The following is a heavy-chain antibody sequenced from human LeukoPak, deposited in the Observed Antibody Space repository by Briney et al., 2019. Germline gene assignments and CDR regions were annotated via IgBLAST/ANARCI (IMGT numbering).Heavy chain of an antibody. D-gene: IGHD2-2*01. CDR1: GESFSGYY. J-gene: IGHJ5*02. CDR2: INHSGST. CDR3: AIHIVVVPAAKKKNWFDP. Sequence: SETLSLTCAVYGESFSGYYWIWIRQPPGKGLEWMGEINHSGSTNYNPSLKSRVIISVDTSKNQFSLKLSSVTAADTAVYYCAIHIVVVPAAKKKNWFDPWGQGTLITVSS. V-gene: IGHV4-34*01.